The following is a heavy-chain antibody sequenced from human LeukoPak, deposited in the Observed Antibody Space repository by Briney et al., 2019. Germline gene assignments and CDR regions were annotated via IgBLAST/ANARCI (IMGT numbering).Heavy chain of an antibody. CDR3: ARDIRYYDFWSGYYGYYYGMDV. Sequence: GRSLRLSCAASGFTFSGYAMHWVRQAPGKGLEWVALISYDGSNKYYADSVKGRFTISRDNSKNTLYLQMNSLRAEDTAVYYCARDIRYYDFWSGYYGYYYGMDVWGQGTTVTVSS. J-gene: IGHJ6*02. CDR2: ISYDGSNK. V-gene: IGHV3-30*04. CDR1: GFTFSGYA. D-gene: IGHD3-3*01.